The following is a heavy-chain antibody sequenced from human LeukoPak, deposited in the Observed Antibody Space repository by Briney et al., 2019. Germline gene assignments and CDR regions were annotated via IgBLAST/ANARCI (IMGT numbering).Heavy chain of an antibody. CDR2: IYYSGST. Sequence: SETLSLTCTVSGGSINNYYWSWIRQPPGKGLEWIGYIYYSGSTNYNPSLKSRVTISVDTSKNQFSLKLSSVTAADTAVYYCARLGVAEHAFDIWGQGTMVTVSS. CDR1: GGSINNYY. V-gene: IGHV4-59*01. D-gene: IGHD6-13*01. J-gene: IGHJ3*02. CDR3: ARLGVAEHAFDI.